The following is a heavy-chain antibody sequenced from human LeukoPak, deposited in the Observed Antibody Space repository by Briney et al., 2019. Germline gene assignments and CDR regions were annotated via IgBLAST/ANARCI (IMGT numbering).Heavy chain of an antibody. Sequence: GGSLRLSCAASGMTFSNHWMHWVRQAPGKGLVWVSLIKTDGRTTIYADSVKGRFTISRDDGKSTLYLRMNSLRAEDTAIYYCTTGPSFGYEWWGQGTVVTVPS. J-gene: IGHJ4*02. V-gene: IGHV3-74*01. CDR1: GMTFSNHW. CDR2: IKTDGRTT. D-gene: IGHD3-22*01. CDR3: TTGPSFGYEW.